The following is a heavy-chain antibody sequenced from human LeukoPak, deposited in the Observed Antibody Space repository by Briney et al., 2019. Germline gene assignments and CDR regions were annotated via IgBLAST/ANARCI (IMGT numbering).Heavy chain of an antibody. CDR3: ARTLYRYYYMDV. J-gene: IGHJ6*03. Sequence: TGGSLRLSWAASGITFSDYYMSWIRQAPGKGLEWVSYISSSGSTIYYADSVKGRFTISRDNAKNSLYLQMNSLRAEDTAVYYCARTLYRYYYMDVWGKGTTVTVSS. CDR2: ISSSGSTI. V-gene: IGHV3-11*01. D-gene: IGHD4-11*01. CDR1: GITFSDYY.